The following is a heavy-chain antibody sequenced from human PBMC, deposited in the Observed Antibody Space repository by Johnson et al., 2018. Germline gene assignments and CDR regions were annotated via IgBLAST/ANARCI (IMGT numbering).Heavy chain of an antibody. D-gene: IGHD3/OR15-3a*01. J-gene: IGHJ3*02. CDR3: GKYPGAAGLGAFDM. CDR1: GFTFSTYG. V-gene: IGHV3-23*01. CDR2: ISDSGGST. Sequence: VQLQESGGGLAQPGGSLRVSCAASGFTFSTYGMSWVRQAPGQGLEWVSSISDSGGSTYYVDSVKGRFTISRDNSKNTLYRQMNGLRAEDTAVYYCGKYPGAAGLGAFDMWGQGTMVTVS.